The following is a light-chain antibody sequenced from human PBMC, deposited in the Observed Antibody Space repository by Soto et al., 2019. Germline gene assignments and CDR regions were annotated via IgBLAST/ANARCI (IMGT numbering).Light chain of an antibody. CDR2: GAS. CDR3: QQYGSSPWT. V-gene: IGKV3-20*01. CDR1: QSVSSSY. Sequence: EIVLTQSPGTLSLSPGERATLSGRASQSVSSSYLAWYQQKPGQAPRLLIYGASSRATGIPDRFSGSGSGTDFTLTISXLEPEDFAVYYCQQYGSSPWTFGQGTKVDI. J-gene: IGKJ1*01.